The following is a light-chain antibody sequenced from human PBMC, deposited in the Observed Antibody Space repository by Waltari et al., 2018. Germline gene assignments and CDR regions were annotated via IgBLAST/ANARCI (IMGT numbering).Light chain of an antibody. CDR2: YDR. V-gene: IGLV3-21*04. CDR1: NIGTYR. Sequence: SYVVTQPPSVSVAPGETATITCGGDNIGTYRVHWYQQKAGQAPVLVIFYDRDRPSGIPDRFSGSNSGNTATLTSSRVEAGDEARYYCHVWHPHVDPGVFGTGTEVTVL. CDR3: HVWHPHVDPGV. J-gene: IGLJ1*01.